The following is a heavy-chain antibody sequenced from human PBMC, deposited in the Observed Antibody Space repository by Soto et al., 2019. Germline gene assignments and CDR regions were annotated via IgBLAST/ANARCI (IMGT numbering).Heavy chain of an antibody. Sequence: QVQLVQSGSEVRKPGASLKVSCKASGYTFTGHYIHWVRQAPGQGLEWMGRINPKSGGTMNSQKFQGRVTMTRDTFISTASMELSRLRGDDTAVYYCARSYEAVPPCRNGVCNYFAGYGMDVWGQGTTVTVSS. J-gene: IGHJ6*02. CDR3: ARSYEAVPPCRNGVCNYFAGYGMDV. D-gene: IGHD2-8*01. CDR1: GYTFTGHY. V-gene: IGHV1-2*02. CDR2: INPKSGGT.